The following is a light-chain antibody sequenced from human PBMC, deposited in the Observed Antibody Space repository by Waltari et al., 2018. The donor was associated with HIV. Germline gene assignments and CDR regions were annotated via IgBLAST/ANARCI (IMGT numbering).Light chain of an antibody. V-gene: IGLV3-9*01. J-gene: IGLJ2*01. Sequence: SYELAQPLSVSVALGQTDKITCGAHNIGSRNVHWYKQEPGQSPVLVMYRDTNRPSGIPQRFSGSNSGNTATLTISGAQAGDEADYYCQVWDRSTDVVFGCGTKLTVL. CDR3: QVWDRSTDVV. CDR1: NIGSRN. CDR2: RDT.